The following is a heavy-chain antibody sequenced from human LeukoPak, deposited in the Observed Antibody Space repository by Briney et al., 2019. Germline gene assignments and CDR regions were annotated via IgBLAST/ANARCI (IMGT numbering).Heavy chain of an antibody. V-gene: IGHV3-48*03. CDR1: GFTFNTYE. D-gene: IGHD6-19*01. CDR2: ISGSGSTI. J-gene: IGHJ4*02. Sequence: GGSLRLSCAASGFTFNTYEMNWVRQAPGKGLEWVSSISGSGSTIYYADSVKGRFTISRDNAKKSLYLQMNSLRAEDTSVYYCVRVGIAVSGPFDYWGQGTLVTVSS. CDR3: VRVGIAVSGPFDY.